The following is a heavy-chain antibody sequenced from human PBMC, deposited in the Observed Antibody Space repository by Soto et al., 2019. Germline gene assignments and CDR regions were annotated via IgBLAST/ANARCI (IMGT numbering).Heavy chain of an antibody. CDR1: GFTFSSYA. D-gene: IGHD6-6*01. CDR2: ISGSGVTT. V-gene: IGHV3-23*01. Sequence: PGGSLRLSCAASGFTFSSYAMSWVRQAPGKGLEWVSAISGSGVTTYYADSVKGRFTISRDNPKNTLYLQMNSLRAEDTAVYYCAKDSYSSSRPFWFDPWGQGTLVTVSS. J-gene: IGHJ5*02. CDR3: AKDSYSSSRPFWFDP.